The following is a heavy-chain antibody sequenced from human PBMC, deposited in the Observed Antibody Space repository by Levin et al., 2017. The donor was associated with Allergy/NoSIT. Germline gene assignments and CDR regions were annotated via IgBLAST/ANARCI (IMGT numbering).Heavy chain of an antibody. CDR3: ARARYYDTSGYYYLDF. J-gene: IGHJ4*02. CDR2: ISSNSDYI. D-gene: IGHD3-22*01. V-gene: IGHV3-21*01. Sequence: GGSLRLSCAASGFTFSHYTLAWVRQAPGKGLEWVSSISSNSDYIFYADSVKGRFTISRDNAEDSLYLQMNSLTAEDPAVSFCARARYYDTSGYYYLDFWGQGTPVTVSS. CDR1: GFTFSHYT.